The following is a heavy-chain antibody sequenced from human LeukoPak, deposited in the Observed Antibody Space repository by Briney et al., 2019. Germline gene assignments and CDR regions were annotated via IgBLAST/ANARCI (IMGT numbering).Heavy chain of an antibody. Sequence: ASVKVSCKASGYTFTGYYMHWVRQAPGQGLEWMGWINPNSGGTNYAQKFQGRVTITADKSTSTAYMELSSLRSEDTAVYYCARDRSSGYYYHYWGQGTLVTVSS. CDR2: INPNSGGT. D-gene: IGHD3-22*01. J-gene: IGHJ4*02. V-gene: IGHV1-2*02. CDR1: GYTFTGYY. CDR3: ARDRSSGYYYHY.